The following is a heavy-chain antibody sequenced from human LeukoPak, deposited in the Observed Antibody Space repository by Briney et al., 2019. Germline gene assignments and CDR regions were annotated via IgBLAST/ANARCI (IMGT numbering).Heavy chain of an antibody. CDR3: ARHRNPAWFGEHNWFDP. J-gene: IGHJ5*02. D-gene: IGHD3-10*01. CDR1: GGSISSSSYY. CDR2: IYHSGST. Sequence: KPSETLSLTCTVPGGSISSSSYYWGWIRQPPGKGLEWIGSIYHSGSTYYNPSLKSRVTISVDTSKNQFSLKLSSVTAADTAVYYCARHRNPAWFGEHNWFDPWGQGTLVTVSS. V-gene: IGHV4-39*01.